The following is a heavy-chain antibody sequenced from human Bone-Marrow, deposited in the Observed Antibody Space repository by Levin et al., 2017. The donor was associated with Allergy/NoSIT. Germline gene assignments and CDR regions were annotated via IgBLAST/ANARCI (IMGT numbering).Heavy chain of an antibody. D-gene: IGHD6-13*01. CDR3: ARDSSSWHY. J-gene: IGHJ4*02. CDR1: GGSISSSSYY. V-gene: IGHV4-39*07. CDR2: IYYSGST. Sequence: SETLSLTCTVSGGSISSSSYYWGWIRQPPGTGLEWIGSIYYSGSTYYNPSLKSRVTISVDTSKNQFSLKLSSVTAADTAVYYCARDSSSWHYWGQGTLVTVSS.